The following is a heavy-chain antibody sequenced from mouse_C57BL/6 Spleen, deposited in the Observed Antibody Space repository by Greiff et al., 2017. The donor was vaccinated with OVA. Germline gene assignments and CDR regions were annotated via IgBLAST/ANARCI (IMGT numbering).Heavy chain of an antibody. J-gene: IGHJ3*01. CDR1: GYTFTSYW. V-gene: IGHV1-52*01. CDR2: IDPSDSET. D-gene: IGHD2-5*01. Sequence: VQLQQPGAELVRPGSSVKLSCKASGYTFTSYWMHWVKQRPIQGLEWIGNIDPSDSETHYNQKFKDQATLTVDKSSSTAYMQLSSLTSEDSAVYYCARDYSNSLFAYWGQGTLVTVSA. CDR3: ARDYSNSLFAY.